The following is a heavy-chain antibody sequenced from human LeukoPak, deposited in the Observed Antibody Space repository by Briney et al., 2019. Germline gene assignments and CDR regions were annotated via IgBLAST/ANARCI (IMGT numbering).Heavy chain of an antibody. Sequence: QCGGSVRLSCAASGFTFSRYDMHWVRQATGKGLEWVSVIGTSGDTYYAGSVKGRFTISRDNAKNSLYLQMNSLTAGDTAVYYCSRVSSSGWPNYFDSWGQGNLGPASS. CDR2: IGTSGDT. V-gene: IGHV3-13*04. CDR1: GFTFSRYD. CDR3: SRVSSSGWPNYFDS. D-gene: IGHD6-19*01. J-gene: IGHJ4*02.